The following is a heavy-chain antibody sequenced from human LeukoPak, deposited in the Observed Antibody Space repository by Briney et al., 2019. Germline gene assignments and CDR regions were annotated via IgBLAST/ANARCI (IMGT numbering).Heavy chain of an antibody. V-gene: IGHV5-51*01. CDR2: IYTGDSDT. D-gene: IGHD2-2*01. CDR1: GYSFTSYW. CDR3: ARLHIVVVPAAMQGYFDL. Sequence: GESLRISCQGFGYSFTSYWISWVRQMPGQGLEWMGIIYTGDSDTRYSPSFQGQVTISVDKSISTAYLQWRSLKASDTAMYYCARLHIVVVPAAMQGYFDLWGRGTLVTVSS. J-gene: IGHJ2*01.